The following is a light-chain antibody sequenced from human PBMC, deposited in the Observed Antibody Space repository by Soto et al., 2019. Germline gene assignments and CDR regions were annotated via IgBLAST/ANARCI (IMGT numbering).Light chain of an antibody. J-gene: IGLJ3*02. CDR2: DVT. V-gene: IGLV2-14*03. Sequence: QSVLTQPASVSGSPGQSITISCTGTTNDIAVYSYVAWYQQHPGKAPNLMIYDVTTRPSGVSDRFSGSKSGDTASLTISGLQAEDEAIYYCSSYRSGSTTVVFGGGTKRTVL. CDR1: TNDIAVYSY. CDR3: SSYRSGSTTVV.